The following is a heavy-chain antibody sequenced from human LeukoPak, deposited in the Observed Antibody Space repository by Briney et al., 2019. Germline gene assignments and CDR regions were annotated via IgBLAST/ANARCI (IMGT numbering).Heavy chain of an antibody. V-gene: IGHV4-61*01. CDR3: AKYGFSESRNAFHY. CDR1: GASITTTNFF. Sequence: SEPLSLTCSVSGASITTTNFFWSWIRQSPGRGLEWIGYIGYSGSDKYNPSLESRATMSLDTSKNQFSLRLNSVTAADTAVYYCAKYGFSESRNAFHYWGQGTPVTVSS. J-gene: IGHJ4*02. CDR2: IGYSGSD. D-gene: IGHD2-8*01.